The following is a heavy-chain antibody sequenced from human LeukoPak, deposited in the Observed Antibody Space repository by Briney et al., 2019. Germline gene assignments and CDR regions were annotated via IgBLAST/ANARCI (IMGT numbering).Heavy chain of an antibody. V-gene: IGHV3-48*04. Sequence: GGSLRLSCAASGSTFSVHTMNWVRQAPGKGLEWISYISNTGSVIYYADSVKGRFTISRDNAKNSLYLQMNSLRAEDTAVYYCARVRRPQRGCSSTSCSTGYYYYMDVWGKGTTVTVSS. J-gene: IGHJ6*03. D-gene: IGHD2-2*01. CDR1: GSTFSVHT. CDR3: ARVRRPQRGCSSTSCSTGYYYYMDV. CDR2: ISNTGSVI.